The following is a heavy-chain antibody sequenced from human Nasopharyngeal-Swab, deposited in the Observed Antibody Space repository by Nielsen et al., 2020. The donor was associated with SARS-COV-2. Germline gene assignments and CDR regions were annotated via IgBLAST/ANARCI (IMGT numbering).Heavy chain of an antibody. CDR3: AKDLKPMYYDFWSGYYTDYYYMDV. CDR2: ISGSGGST. V-gene: IGHV3-23*01. D-gene: IGHD3-3*01. Sequence: WIRQPPGKGLEWVSAISGSGGSTYYADSVKGRFTISRDNSKNTLYLQMNSLRAEDTAVYYCAKDLKPMYYDFWSGYYTDYYYMDVWGKGTTVTVSS. J-gene: IGHJ6*03.